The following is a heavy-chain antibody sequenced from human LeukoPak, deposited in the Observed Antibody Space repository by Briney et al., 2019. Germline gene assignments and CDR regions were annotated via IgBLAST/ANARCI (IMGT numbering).Heavy chain of an antibody. V-gene: IGHV3-21*01. CDR3: ARGYCSGVSCSGFDY. CDR2: ISGSSSYM. Sequence: KPGGSLRLSCAASGFTFSSHNMNWVRQAPGKGLELVSSISGSSSYMYYADSLKGRFTISRDNAKNSLYLQMNSLRAEDTAVYYCARGYCSGVSCSGFDYWGQGTLVTVSS. D-gene: IGHD2-15*01. CDR1: GFTFSSHN. J-gene: IGHJ4*02.